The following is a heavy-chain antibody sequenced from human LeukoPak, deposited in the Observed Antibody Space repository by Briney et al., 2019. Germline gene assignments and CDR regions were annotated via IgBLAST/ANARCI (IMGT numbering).Heavy chain of an antibody. CDR1: GGSISSGTYY. D-gene: IGHD1-26*01. V-gene: IGHV4-61*02. CDR2: IYGSGST. CDR3: AGLADSVGATMYTFNV. Sequence: SQTLSLTCTVSGGSISSGTYYWSWIRQPAGKELEWIGRIYGSGSTNYNPSLKSRVTISLDTSKNHFSLKLGSVTAADTAVYYCAGLADSVGATMYTFNVWGQGTMVTVSS. J-gene: IGHJ3*01.